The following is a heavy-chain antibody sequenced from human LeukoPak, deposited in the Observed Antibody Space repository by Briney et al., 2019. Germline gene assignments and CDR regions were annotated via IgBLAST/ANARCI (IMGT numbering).Heavy chain of an antibody. CDR3: ARGVREYDILTGYYSDWFDP. CDR2: INHSGST. CDR1: GRSFSGYY. Sequence: PSETLSLTCAVYGRSFSGYYWSWIRQPPGKGLEWIGEINHSGSTNYNPSLKSRVTISVDTSKNQFSLKLSSVTAADTAVYYCARGVREYDILTGYYSDWFDPWGQGTLVTVSS. V-gene: IGHV4-34*01. D-gene: IGHD3-9*01. J-gene: IGHJ5*02.